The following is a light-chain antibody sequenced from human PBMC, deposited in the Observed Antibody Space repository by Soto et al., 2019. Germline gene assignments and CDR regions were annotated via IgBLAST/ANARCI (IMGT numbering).Light chain of an antibody. J-gene: IGKJ1*01. V-gene: IGKV1-17*01. CDR2: AVS. CDR1: QGIKND. CDR3: LQHHSYPHT. Sequence: DIPMTRSPSSLSASVGDGVTITCRASQGIKNDLAWYQQNPGKAPKRLIYAVSSLQSGVPSRFSGSGSGTEFTLTISSLQPEDVATYYRLQHHSYPHTFGQGTKVDIK.